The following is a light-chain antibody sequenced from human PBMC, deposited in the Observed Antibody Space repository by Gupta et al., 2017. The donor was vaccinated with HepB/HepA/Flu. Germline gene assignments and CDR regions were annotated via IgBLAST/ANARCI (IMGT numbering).Light chain of an antibody. J-gene: IGLJ1*01. CDR2: GRN. CDR3: NSRDTSGWGDV. CDR1: TLRSYY. Sequence: SSELTQDPAVSVALGQTVTITCQGDTLRSYYASWFQQKPGQAPVLVIYGRNTRPSGIPPGFSVSSSGNTASLTITGAQAEDEADYYCNSRDTSGWGDVFGTGTKVTVL. V-gene: IGLV3-19*01.